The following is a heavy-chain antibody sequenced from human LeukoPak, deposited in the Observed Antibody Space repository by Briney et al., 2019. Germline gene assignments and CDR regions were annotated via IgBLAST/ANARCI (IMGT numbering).Heavy chain of an antibody. D-gene: IGHD3-10*01. Sequence: HAGGSLRLSCTASGFTVSSDYMSWVRQAPGKGLEWVSVVYSGGNTYYADSVKGRFTISRDNAKNSLYLQVNSLRAEDTAVYYCARELTGSGSYRPFDYWGQGTLVTVSS. CDR1: GFTVSSDY. V-gene: IGHV3-66*01. J-gene: IGHJ4*02. CDR3: ARELTGSGSYRPFDY. CDR2: VYSGGNT.